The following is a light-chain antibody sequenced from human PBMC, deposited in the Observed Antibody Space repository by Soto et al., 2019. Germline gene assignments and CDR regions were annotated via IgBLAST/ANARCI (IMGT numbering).Light chain of an antibody. CDR1: AVQTRF. J-gene: IGLJ1*01. CDR2: EEN. V-gene: IGLV3-10*01. CDR3: FSPDNSGNLGV. Sequence: SYELTQPPSVSVSPGQTARITCSGDAVQTRFAHRYKQKAGHAPVQVIYEENKRPSGIPERFSGSSSGTVATLVISEAQVEDEGDDYCFSPDNSGNLGVFGPGTKLTVL.